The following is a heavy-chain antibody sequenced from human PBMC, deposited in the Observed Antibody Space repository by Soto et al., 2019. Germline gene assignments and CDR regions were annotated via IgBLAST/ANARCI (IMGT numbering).Heavy chain of an antibody. Sequence: SETLSLTCGVYRGSFSGFYWSWVRQTPGGGLEWIGEINHSGTTNYNPSFQNRVTISVDKSTNNSSLKMTSVTAADAAVYYCARGRGYVYGSNFYGLDVWGQGTTVTV. D-gene: IGHD6-25*01. CDR1: RGSFSGFY. CDR3: ARGRGYVYGSNFYGLDV. V-gene: IGHV4-34*01. J-gene: IGHJ6*02. CDR2: INHSGTT.